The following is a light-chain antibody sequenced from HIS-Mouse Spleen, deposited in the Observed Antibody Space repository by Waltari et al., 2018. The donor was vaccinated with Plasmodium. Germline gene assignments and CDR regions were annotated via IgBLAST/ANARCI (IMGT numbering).Light chain of an antibody. J-gene: IGLJ3*02. CDR3: YSTDSSGNHRV. V-gene: IGLV3-10*01. CDR1: ALPKKY. Sequence: SYELTQPPSVSVSPGQTARITCSGDALPKKYAYWYQQKSGQAPVLVIYEDSKRPSGIPGGFPCSSSGTMATLTISGAQVEDEADYYCYSTDSSGNHRVFGGGTKLTVL. CDR2: EDS.